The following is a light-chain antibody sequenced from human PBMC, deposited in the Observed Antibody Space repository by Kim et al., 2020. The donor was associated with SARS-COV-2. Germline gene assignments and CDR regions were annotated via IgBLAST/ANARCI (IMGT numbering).Light chain of an antibody. V-gene: IGLV2-14*01. CDR1: SSHILSDNY. CDR3: SSDTPSDTYG. CDR2: AIS. J-gene: IGLJ1*01. Sequence: QWSTLSRTVDSSHILSDNYVSWYKHYPGQAPNLMFNAISSGPSGAFTRFSGSKSGHPPSLTISGLQAEDEAVYHCSSDTPSDTYGFGTGTKVAVL.